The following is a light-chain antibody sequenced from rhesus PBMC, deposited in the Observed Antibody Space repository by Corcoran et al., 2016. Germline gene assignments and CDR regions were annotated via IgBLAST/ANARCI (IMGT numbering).Light chain of an antibody. CDR1: QNIYTN. CDR2: AVS. Sequence: DIQMTQSPSALSASIGDRVTISCRASQNIYTNVAWYQQKPGKAPEFRIYAVSTLQTGIPSRFSGSGSGTDVTLTSSSLQPEDSATYFCQQYYDYPLTFGGGTKVEIK. CDR3: QQYYDYPLT. V-gene: IGKV1-44*03. J-gene: IGKJ4*01.